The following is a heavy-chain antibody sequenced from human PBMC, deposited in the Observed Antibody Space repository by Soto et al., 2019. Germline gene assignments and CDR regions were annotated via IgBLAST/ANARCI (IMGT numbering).Heavy chain of an antibody. CDR1: GGSISSSNW. Sequence: SETLSLTCAVSGGSISSSNWWSWVRQPPGKGLEWIGEIYHSGSTNYNPSLKSRVTISVDKSKNQFSLKLSSVTAADTAVYYCASVRAVGRIAAADPPSDYYGMDVLGQGTTVTVSS. V-gene: IGHV4-4*02. J-gene: IGHJ6*02. CDR2: IYHSGST. D-gene: IGHD6-13*01. CDR3: ASVRAVGRIAAADPPSDYYGMDV.